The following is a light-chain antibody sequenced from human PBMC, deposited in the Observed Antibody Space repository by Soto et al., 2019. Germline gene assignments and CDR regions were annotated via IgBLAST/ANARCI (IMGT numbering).Light chain of an antibody. CDR3: SSYTSSNVV. CDR2: EVS. CDR1: SSDVGSYNR. V-gene: IGLV2-18*02. Sequence: QSALTRPPSVSGSPGQSVTISCSGTSSDVGSYNRVSWYQQPPGTAPKLMIYEVSNRPSGVPDRFSGSKSGNTASLTISGLQAEDEADYYCSSYTSSNVVFGGGTKLTVL. J-gene: IGLJ2*01.